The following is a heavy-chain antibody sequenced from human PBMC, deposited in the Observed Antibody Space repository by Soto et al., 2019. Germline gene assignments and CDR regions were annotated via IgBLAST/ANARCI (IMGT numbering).Heavy chain of an antibody. J-gene: IGHJ4*02. CDR1: GYTFINYH. D-gene: IGHD5-12*01. CDR3: AKSPRGEMATD. CDR2: INTYNGIT. Sequence: QVQLVQSGGEVKKPGASVTVSCKASGYTFINYHITWVRQAPGQGLERMAWINTYNGITDYAQKFQGRVTMTRETSTSTAYMELRNLGSDDTAVYFCAKSPRGEMATDWGQGTLVTVSS. V-gene: IGHV1-18*01.